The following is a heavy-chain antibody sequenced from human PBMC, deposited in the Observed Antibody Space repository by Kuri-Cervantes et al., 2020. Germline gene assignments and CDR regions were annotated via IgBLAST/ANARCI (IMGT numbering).Heavy chain of an antibody. V-gene: IGHV4-38-2*02. CDR1: GYSISSGYY. J-gene: IGHJ4*02. CDR3: ARVTATTIASFDY. CDR2: IYHSGST. D-gene: IGHD4-17*01. Sequence: SETLSLTCTVSGYSISSGYYWGWIRQPPGKGLEWIGSIYHSGSTYYNPSLKSRVTISVDTSKNQFSLKLSSVTAADTAVYYCARVTATTIASFDYWGQGTLVTVSS.